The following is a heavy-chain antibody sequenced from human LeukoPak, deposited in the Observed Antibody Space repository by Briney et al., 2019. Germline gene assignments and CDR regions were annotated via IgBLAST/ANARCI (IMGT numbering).Heavy chain of an antibody. Sequence: GRSPRLSCAASGFTFSSYGMHWVRQAPGKGLEWVALVSYDESNKFYADSVKGRFTVSRDNSKNTLYLQMNSLRAEDTAVYYCVKYEAQAGTVYFDYWGQGTLVTVSS. V-gene: IGHV3-30*18. CDR1: GFTFSSYG. CDR2: VSYDESNK. CDR3: VKYEAQAGTVYFDY. J-gene: IGHJ4*02. D-gene: IGHD6-19*01.